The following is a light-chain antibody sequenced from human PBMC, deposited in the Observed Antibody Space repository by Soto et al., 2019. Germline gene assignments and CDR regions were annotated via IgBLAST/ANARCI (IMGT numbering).Light chain of an antibody. J-gene: IGKJ3*01. V-gene: IGKV1-39*01. Sequence: DIQMTQSPSSLSASVGDRVTITCLASQSINYFLNWYQHKPGKAPKFLIYAAFSLESGVPSRFSGSGSGTDVTLTISSRQPEDFATYYCQRSYSTPYTFGPGTKVDIK. CDR1: QSINYF. CDR2: AAF. CDR3: QRSYSTPYT.